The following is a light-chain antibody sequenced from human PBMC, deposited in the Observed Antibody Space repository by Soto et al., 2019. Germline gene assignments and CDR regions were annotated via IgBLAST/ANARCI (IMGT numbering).Light chain of an antibody. Sequence: EIVLTQSPGTLSLSPGERATLSCRASQSVSSNYLAWYQQKPGQAPRLLIYGASSRATGIPDRFSGSGSGTDFTLNISRLEPDDFAVYYCQQYGSSHTFGQGTKLEIK. J-gene: IGKJ2*01. CDR1: QSVSSNY. V-gene: IGKV3-20*01. CDR3: QQYGSSHT. CDR2: GAS.